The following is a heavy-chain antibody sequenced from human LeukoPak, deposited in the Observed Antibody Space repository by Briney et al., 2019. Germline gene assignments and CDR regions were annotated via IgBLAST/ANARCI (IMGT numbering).Heavy chain of an antibody. Sequence: ASVKVSCKASGYMFTGYYMHWVRQAPGQGLEWMGWINPNSGGTNYAQKFQGRVTMTRDTSISTAYMELSSLRSDDTAVYYCARGYCSGDCFTLFDYWGQGTLVAVSS. CDR1: GYMFTGYY. J-gene: IGHJ4*02. D-gene: IGHD2-21*02. CDR3: ARGYCSGDCFTLFDY. CDR2: INPNSGGT. V-gene: IGHV1-2*02.